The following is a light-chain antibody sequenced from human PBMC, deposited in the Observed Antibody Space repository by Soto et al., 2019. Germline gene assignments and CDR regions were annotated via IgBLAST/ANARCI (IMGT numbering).Light chain of an antibody. V-gene: IGLV1-51*01. J-gene: IGLJ1*01. CDR1: SSNIGGNS. Sequence: QSVLTQPPSVSAAPGQKVTISCSVSSSNIGGNSVSWYQQLPGTAPKLLIYADDKRPSGIPDRFSGSKSGTSATLGITGFRTGDEADYYCGSWDSSLSAYVFGTGTTVTVL. CDR3: GSWDSSLSAYV. CDR2: ADD.